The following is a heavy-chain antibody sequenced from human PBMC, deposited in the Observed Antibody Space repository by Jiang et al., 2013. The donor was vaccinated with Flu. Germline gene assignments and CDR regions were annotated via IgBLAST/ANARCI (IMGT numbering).Heavy chain of an antibody. V-gene: IGHV4-39*07. D-gene: IGHD3-10*01. J-gene: IGHJ4*02. CDR1: SMISENSY. Sequence: SMISENSYWGWIRQPPGKGLEWIGSIYYSGTTYYNPSLKSRVIISVDTSKKQFSLKLSSVTAADTAVYYCASQHWDHGVGSYYMSHWGQGTLVTVSS. CDR2: IYYSGTT. CDR3: ASQHWDHGVGSYYMSH.